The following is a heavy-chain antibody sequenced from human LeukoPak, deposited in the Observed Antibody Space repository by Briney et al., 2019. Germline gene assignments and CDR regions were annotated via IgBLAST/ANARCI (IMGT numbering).Heavy chain of an antibody. CDR1: GGSFSGYY. Sequence: SETLSLTCAVYGGSFSGYYWSWVRQPPGKGLEWIGEINHSGSNNYNPSLKSRVTISVDTSKNQFSLKLSSVTAADTAVYYCARAYSSGNGCDYWGQGTLVTVSS. J-gene: IGHJ4*02. CDR3: ARAYSSGNGCDY. V-gene: IGHV4-34*01. CDR2: INHSGSN. D-gene: IGHD3-10*01.